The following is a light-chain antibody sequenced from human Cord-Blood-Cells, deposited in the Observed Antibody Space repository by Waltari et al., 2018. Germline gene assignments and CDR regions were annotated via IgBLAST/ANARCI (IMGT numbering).Light chain of an antibody. V-gene: IGLV8-61*01. CDR3: VLYMGSGIWV. J-gene: IGLJ3*02. CDR2: STN. CDR1: SGSVSTSYY. Sequence: QTVVTQEPSLSVSPGGTVTITCGLSSGSVSTSYYPSWYQQTPGQAPRTLIYSTNTRSSGVPDRFSGSILGNKAALTITGAQADDESDYYCVLYMGSGIWVFGGGTKLTVL.